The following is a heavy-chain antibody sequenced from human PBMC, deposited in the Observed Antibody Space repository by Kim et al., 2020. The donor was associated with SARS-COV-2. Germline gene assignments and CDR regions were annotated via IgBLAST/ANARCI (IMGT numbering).Heavy chain of an antibody. D-gene: IGHD2-2*01. Sequence: SQTLSLTCAISGDSVSSNSAAWNWIRQSPSRGLEWLGRTYYRSRWYTDYAVSVKSRITINPDTSKNQFSLQLNSVTPEDTAVYRCARQALVGPGGRAWFDSWGQGILVTVSS. CDR2: TYYRSRWYT. CDR1: GDSVSSNSAA. CDR3: ARQALVGPGGRAWFDS. V-gene: IGHV6-1*01. J-gene: IGHJ5*01.